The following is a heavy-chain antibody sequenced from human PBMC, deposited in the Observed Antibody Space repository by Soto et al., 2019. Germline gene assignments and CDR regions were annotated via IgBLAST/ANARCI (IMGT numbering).Heavy chain of an antibody. J-gene: IGHJ4*02. D-gene: IGHD2-2*01. CDR2: ILYDGNSK. CDR3: ATEGGYCSSTSCLDFDY. CDR1: GFTFSGYA. V-gene: IGHV3-30*02. Sequence: GGSLRLSCAASGFTFSGYAMHWVRQAPGKGLEWVAIILYDGNSKYYADSVQGRFAISRDDSNNTLYLQMHGLRVDDTAVYYCATEGGYCSSTSCLDFDYRGQGXLVTVSS.